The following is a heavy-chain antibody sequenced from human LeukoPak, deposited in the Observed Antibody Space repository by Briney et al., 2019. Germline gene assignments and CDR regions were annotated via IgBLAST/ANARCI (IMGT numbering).Heavy chain of an antibody. CDR2: IFGDNRT. CDR1: GLTVRSNY. CDR3: AKESARFLEWFSSLNFDY. J-gene: IGHJ4*02. D-gene: IGHD3-3*01. V-gene: IGHV3-53*05. Sequence: GGSLRLSCAASGLTVRSNYMNWVRQAPGKGLEWVSLIFGDNRTHYADSVRGRFTISRDNSKNTLYLQMNSLRAEDTAVYYCAKESARFLEWFSSLNFDYWGQGTLVTVSS.